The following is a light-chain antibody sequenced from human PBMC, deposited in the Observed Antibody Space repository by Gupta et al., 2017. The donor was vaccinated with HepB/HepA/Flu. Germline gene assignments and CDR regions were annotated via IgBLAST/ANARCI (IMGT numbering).Light chain of an antibody. J-gene: IGKJ3*01. V-gene: IGKV1-39*01. CDR1: QTIAMY. CDR2: NAA. CDR3: QTSYCPRQLT. Sequence: DIQMMTSPSSLSASVGDTVTLACRASQTIAMYVNWFQQKPGQAPQLLVYNAARLQSGVPSRFNANRSGAGCTLTISSLNPDDLRTDDFQTSYCPRQLTFGPGTKVDIK.